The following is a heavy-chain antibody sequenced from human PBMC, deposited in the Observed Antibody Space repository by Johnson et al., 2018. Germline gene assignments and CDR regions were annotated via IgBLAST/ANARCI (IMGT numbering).Heavy chain of an antibody. CDR1: GFTFNTYD. CDR2: ISSDGSAK. Sequence: QVQLVQSGGGVVQPGRSLRLSCAASGFTFNTYDIHWVRQAPGKGLEWVALISSDGSAKYSSASVKGRFIISRDNSKNTLYLQMNTLRTEDTAVYYCAKDLVRVGALDVWGQGTVVTVSS. CDR3: AKDLVRVGALDV. J-gene: IGHJ3*01. D-gene: IGHD6-6*01. V-gene: IGHV3-30*18.